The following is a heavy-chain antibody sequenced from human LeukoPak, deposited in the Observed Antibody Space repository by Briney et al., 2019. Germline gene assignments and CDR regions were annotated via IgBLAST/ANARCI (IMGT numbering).Heavy chain of an antibody. CDR3: ARDRGFSYGIDF. CDR2: IQQDGSEK. V-gene: IGHV3-7*04. D-gene: IGHD5-18*01. J-gene: IGHJ4*02. Sequence: GESLRLSCAASGFTFSDYWMSWVRQAPGKGLEWVANIQQDGSEKYYVDSVKGRFTISRDNAKKSLFLQVSSLRGEDAAVYYCARDRGFSYGIDFWGQGTLVTVSS. CDR1: GFTFSDYW.